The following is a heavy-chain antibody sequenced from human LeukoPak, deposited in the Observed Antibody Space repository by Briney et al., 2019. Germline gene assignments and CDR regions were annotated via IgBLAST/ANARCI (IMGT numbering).Heavy chain of an antibody. D-gene: IGHD1-20*01. Sequence: GGSLRLSCAASGFTFSSLWMHWVRQVPGEGLVWVSHINSDGTKSTYSDSVKGRLTISRDTAENTVYLQMNSLRAEDTAVYYCASTFRITGTTYYYWGQGTLVTVSS. V-gene: IGHV3-74*01. CDR2: INSDGTKS. J-gene: IGHJ4*02. CDR3: ASTFRITGTTYYY. CDR1: GFTFSSLW.